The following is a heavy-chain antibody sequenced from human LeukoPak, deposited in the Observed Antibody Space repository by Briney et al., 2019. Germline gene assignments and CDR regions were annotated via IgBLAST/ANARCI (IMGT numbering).Heavy chain of an antibody. D-gene: IGHD1-26*01. CDR1: GGSISSYY. Sequence: PSETLSLTCTVSGGSISSYYWSWIRQPPGKGLEWIGYIYYSGSANYNPSLKSRVTISVDTSKNQFSLKLSSVTAADTAVYYCGTSDLYSGSYEMNYWGQGTLVTVSS. V-gene: IGHV4-59*08. CDR2: IYYSGSA. J-gene: IGHJ4*02. CDR3: GTSDLYSGSYEMNY.